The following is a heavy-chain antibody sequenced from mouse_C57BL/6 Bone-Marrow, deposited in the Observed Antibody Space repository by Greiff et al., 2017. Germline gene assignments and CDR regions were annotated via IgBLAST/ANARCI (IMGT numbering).Heavy chain of an antibody. CDR2: INPNNGGT. D-gene: IGHD1-1*01. J-gene: IGHJ4*01. CDR1: GYTFTDYN. Sequence: ELQLQQSGPELVKPGASVKIPCKASGYTFTDYNMDWVKQSHGKSLERIGDINPNNGGTIFNQKFKGKATLTVDKSSSTAYMELRSLTSEDTADDYCARSKHYYCSRGDEMDYWGQGTWVTVTS. V-gene: IGHV1-18*01. CDR3: ARSKHYYCSRGDEMDY.